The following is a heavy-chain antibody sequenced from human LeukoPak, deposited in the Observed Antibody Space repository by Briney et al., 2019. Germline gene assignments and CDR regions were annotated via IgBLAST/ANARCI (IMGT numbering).Heavy chain of an antibody. J-gene: IGHJ4*02. CDR3: ARDGLHTAHFDY. CDR1: GFTFSSYT. D-gene: IGHD5-18*01. CDR2: VSASSNI. Sequence: GGSLRLSCAASGFTFSSYTMNWLRQAPGKGLQWVSTVSASSNIHYANCVKGRFTISSDNARNSLFLQMNSLRDEETAVYYCARDGLHTAHFDYWGQGTMVTVSS. V-gene: IGHV3-48*02.